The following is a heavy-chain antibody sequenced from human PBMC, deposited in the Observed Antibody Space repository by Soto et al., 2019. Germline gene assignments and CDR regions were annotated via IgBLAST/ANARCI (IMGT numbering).Heavy chain of an antibody. D-gene: IGHD3-10*01. CDR1: AFSFSAYS. CDR2: ISSGGDYI. Sequence: PGGSLRLSCAASAFSFSAYSMNWVRQAPGKGLEWISYISSGGDYIYYADSVKGRLTISRDDAKNSLYLQMDSLRVEDTAVYYCVRDEMTRTGGYCALDVWGQGTVVTVS. V-gene: IGHV3-21*05. J-gene: IGHJ3*01. CDR3: VRDEMTRTGGYCALDV.